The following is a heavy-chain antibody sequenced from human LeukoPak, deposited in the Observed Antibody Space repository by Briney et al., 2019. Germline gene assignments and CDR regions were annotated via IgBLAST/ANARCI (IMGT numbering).Heavy chain of an antibody. CDR3: ARPAGYDFAFDI. Sequence: GGSLRHSCAASGFTFSSYGMHWVRQAPGKGLEWVAFIRYDGSNKYYADSVKGRFTISRDNSKNTLYLQMNSLRAEDTAVYYCARPAGYDFAFDIWGQGTMVTVSS. V-gene: IGHV3-30*02. CDR1: GFTFSSYG. D-gene: IGHD5-12*01. CDR2: IRYDGSNK. J-gene: IGHJ3*02.